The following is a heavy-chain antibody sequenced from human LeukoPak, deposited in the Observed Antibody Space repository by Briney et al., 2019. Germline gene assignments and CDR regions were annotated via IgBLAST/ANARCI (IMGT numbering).Heavy chain of an antibody. D-gene: IGHD3-9*01. CDR3: ARDPLTGYPRAIFDY. Sequence: GGSLRLSCAASGFTFSNYAMHWVRQAPGKGLEWVAVISYDGSNKYYADSVKGRFTISRDNSKNTLYLQMNSLRAEDTAVYYCARDPLTGYPRAIFDYWGQGTLVTVSS. J-gene: IGHJ4*02. CDR1: GFTFSNYA. CDR2: ISYDGSNK. V-gene: IGHV3-30-3*01.